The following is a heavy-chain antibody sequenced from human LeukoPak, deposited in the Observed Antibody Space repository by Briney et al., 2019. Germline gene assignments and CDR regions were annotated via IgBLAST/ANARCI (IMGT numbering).Heavy chain of an antibody. D-gene: IGHD5-18*01. V-gene: IGHV3-66*02. CDR3: ASPLGYSYGLDY. J-gene: IGHJ4*02. CDR1: GFTVSSNY. Sequence: PGGSLRLSCAASGFTVSSNYRSWVRQAPGKGLEWVSVIYSGGSTYYADSVKGRFTISRDNSKNTLYLQMNSLRAEDTAVYYCASPLGYSYGLDYWGQGTLVTVSS. CDR2: IYSGGST.